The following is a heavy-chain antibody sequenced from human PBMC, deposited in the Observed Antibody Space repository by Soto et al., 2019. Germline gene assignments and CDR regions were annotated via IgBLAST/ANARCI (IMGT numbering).Heavy chain of an antibody. J-gene: IGHJ6*02. CDR3: ARQSPRYSGYYYGMDV. Sequence: SETLSLTCTVSGGSISSSSYYWGWIRQPPGKGLEWIGSIYYSGSTYYNPSLKSRVTISVDTSKNQFSLKLSSVTAADTAVYYCARQSPRYSGYYYGMDVWGQGTTVTVSS. D-gene: IGHD5-12*01. CDR1: GGSISSSSYY. V-gene: IGHV4-39*01. CDR2: IYYSGST.